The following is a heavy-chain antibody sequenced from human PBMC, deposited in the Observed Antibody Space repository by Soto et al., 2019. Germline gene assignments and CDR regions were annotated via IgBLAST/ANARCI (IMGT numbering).Heavy chain of an antibody. CDR1: WFTVTSYY. CDR3: ARDYYYGSGNYYRADYYHYGMDV. J-gene: IGHJ6*02. CDR2: IYTGGNT. V-gene: IGHV3-53*01. D-gene: IGHD3-10*01. Sequence: PVGSLRLSCAASWFTVTSYYMSWVRQAPGKGLEWVSLIYTGGNTNYADSVKGRFTIPRDNSKNTLYLQMNSLRPEDTAVYYCARDYYYGSGNYYRADYYHYGMDVWGQGTTVTVSS.